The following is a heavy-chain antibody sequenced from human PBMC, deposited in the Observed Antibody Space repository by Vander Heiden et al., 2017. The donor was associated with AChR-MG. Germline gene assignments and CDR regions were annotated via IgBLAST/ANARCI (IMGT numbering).Heavy chain of an antibody. D-gene: IGHD3-3*01. CDR3: ARSQHDCWSGYPEIDY. CDR1: GFSLSNARMG. CDR2: IFSNDEK. Sequence: QVTLKESGPVLVKPTETLTLTCTVSGFSLSNARMGVSWIRQPPGKALEWLAHIFSNDEKSYSTSLKSRLTISKDTSKSQVVLTMTNMDTVDTATYYCARSQHDCWSGYPEIDYWGQGTLVTVSS. J-gene: IGHJ4*02. V-gene: IGHV2-26*01.